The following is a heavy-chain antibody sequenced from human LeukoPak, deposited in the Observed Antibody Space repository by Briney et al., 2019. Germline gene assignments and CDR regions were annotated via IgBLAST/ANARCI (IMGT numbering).Heavy chain of an antibody. CDR3: ARAPYDSSGYDY. D-gene: IGHD3-22*01. CDR1: GGTFSTYV. CDR2: IIPVFGTA. Sequence: SVKVSCKASGGTFSTYVISWVRQAPGQGLEWMGGIIPVFGTANYAEKFQGRVTITRNTSISTAYMELSSLRSEDTAVYYCARAPYDSSGYDYWGQGTLVTVSS. J-gene: IGHJ4*02. V-gene: IGHV1-69*05.